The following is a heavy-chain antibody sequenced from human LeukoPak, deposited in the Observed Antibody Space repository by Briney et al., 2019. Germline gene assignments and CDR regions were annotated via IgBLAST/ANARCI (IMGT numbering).Heavy chain of an antibody. J-gene: IGHJ4*02. CDR1: GFTFGDYA. CDR3: TRGIAVAAEARGRDYFDY. D-gene: IGHD6-19*01. Sequence: GSLRLSCTASGFTFGDYAMSWFRQAPGKGLEWVGFIRSKAYGGTTEYAASVKGRFTISRDDSKSIAYLQMNSLKTEDTAVYYCTRGIAVAAEARGRDYFDYWGQGTLVTVSS. V-gene: IGHV3-49*03. CDR2: IRSKAYGGTT.